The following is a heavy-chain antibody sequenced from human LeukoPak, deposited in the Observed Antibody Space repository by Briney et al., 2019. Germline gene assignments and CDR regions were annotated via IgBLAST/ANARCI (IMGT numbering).Heavy chain of an antibody. J-gene: IGHJ6*02. V-gene: IGHV1-8*01. CDR3: AGTYCGGDCASRYYHGMDV. CDR1: GYTFTSYY. CDR2: MNPNSGNT. D-gene: IGHD2-21*02. Sequence: ASVKVFCKASGYTFTSYYINWVRQATGQGLEWMGWMNPNSGNTGYAQKFQGRVTMNRNASISTAYMEVSSLISEDRAVYYCAGTYCGGDCASRYYHGMDVWGQGTTVTVSS.